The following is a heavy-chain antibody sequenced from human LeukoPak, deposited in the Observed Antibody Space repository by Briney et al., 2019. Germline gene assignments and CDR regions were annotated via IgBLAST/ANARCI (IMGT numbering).Heavy chain of an antibody. CDR2: ISDDGSRK. J-gene: IGHJ4*02. CDR1: GFTFSFSG. CDR3: AKDRSTTWSFDY. V-gene: IGHV3-30*18. D-gene: IGHD6-13*01. Sequence: GSLRLSCAASGFTFSFSGMYWVRQAPGKGLEWVAFISDDGSRKYYADSVKGRFTISRDNSKNTLFLQMNSLRTGDTAVYYCAKDRSTTWSFDYWGQGTLVTVSS.